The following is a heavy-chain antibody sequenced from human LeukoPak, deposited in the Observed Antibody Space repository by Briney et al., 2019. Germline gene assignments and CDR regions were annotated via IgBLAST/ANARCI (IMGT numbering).Heavy chain of an antibody. D-gene: IGHD1-1*01. CDR3: ARVNWNPDY. CDR1: GYSISRGYH. CDR2: IHHSGST. J-gene: IGHJ4*02. V-gene: IGHV4-38-2*01. Sequence: SETLSLTCAVSGYSISRGYHWGWIRQPPGKGLEWIGSIHHSGSTYYNSSLKSQVTISVDTSKNQFSLKVSSVTAADTAVYYCARVNWNPDYWGQGTLVTVSS.